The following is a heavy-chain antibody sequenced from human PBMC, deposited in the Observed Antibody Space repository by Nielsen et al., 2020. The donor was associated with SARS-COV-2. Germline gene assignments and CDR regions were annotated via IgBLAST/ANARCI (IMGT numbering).Heavy chain of an antibody. Sequence: GESLKISCSASGFTFSSYAMHWVRQAPGKGLEYVSAISSNGGSTYYADSVKGRFTISRDNSKNTLYLQMSSLRAEDTAVYYCVKGRSRRMITFGGVIVDNFDYWGQGTLVTVSS. V-gene: IGHV3-64D*08. D-gene: IGHD3-16*02. CDR1: GFTFSSYA. J-gene: IGHJ4*02. CDR3: VKGRSRRMITFGGVIVDNFDY. CDR2: ISSNGGST.